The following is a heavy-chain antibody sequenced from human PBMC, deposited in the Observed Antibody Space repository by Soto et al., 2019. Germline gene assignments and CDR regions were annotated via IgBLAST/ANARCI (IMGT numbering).Heavy chain of an antibody. J-gene: IGHJ4*02. CDR3: ARVAY. CDR2: FTVASSET. Sequence: VGCLRHSCEASGFPFNSVGMNWARQLPGEGLDRVVSFTVASSETWYSASVKGRFVISRGTAQNSPFLKMHPLRPEDAAIYYWARVAYWGPGTQVTVS. V-gene: IGHV3-21*01. CDR1: GFPFNSVG.